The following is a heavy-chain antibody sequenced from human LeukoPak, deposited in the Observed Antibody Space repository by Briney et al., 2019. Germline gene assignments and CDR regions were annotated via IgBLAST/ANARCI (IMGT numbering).Heavy chain of an antibody. CDR2: IYYSGTT. V-gene: IGHV4-59*01. Sequence: SEALSLTCAVSGGSIGSYYWSWLRQPPGRGLEWIGYIYYSGTTNYNPSLKSRVTISADTSKNQFSLKLTSVTAADTAVYYCAREDPQTTVPEGLDVWGQGTTVTVSS. CDR1: GGSIGSYY. CDR3: AREDPQTTVPEGLDV. D-gene: IGHD4-17*01. J-gene: IGHJ6*02.